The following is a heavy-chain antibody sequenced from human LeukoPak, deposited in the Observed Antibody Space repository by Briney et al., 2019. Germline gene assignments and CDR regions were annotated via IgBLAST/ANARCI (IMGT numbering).Heavy chain of an antibody. CDR2: FDPEDGET. V-gene: IGHV1-24*01. CDR3: GGWVGNYFADY. CDR1: GYTLTELS. J-gene: IGHJ4*02. Sequence: ASVKVSCKVSGYTLTELSMHWVRQAPGKGLEWMGGFDPEDGETIYAQKFQGRVTMTEDTSTDTDYMELSSLRSDDTAVYYCGGWVGNYFADYWGQGTLDTVSS. D-gene: IGHD1-7*01.